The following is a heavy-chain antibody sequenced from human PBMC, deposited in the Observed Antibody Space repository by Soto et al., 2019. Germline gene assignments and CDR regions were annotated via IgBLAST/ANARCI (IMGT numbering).Heavy chain of an antibody. CDR3: ARDWDYYYDSSGYYYGY. J-gene: IGHJ4*02. CDR2: ISAYNGNT. V-gene: IGHV1-18*01. D-gene: IGHD3-22*01. CDR1: GYTCTSYG. Sequence: ASLKVSCKASGYTCTSYGISCVRQAPGQGLEWMGWISAYNGNTNYAQKLQGRVTMTTDTSTSTAYMELRSLRSDDTAVYYCARDWDYYYDSSGYYYGYWGQGTLVTVSS.